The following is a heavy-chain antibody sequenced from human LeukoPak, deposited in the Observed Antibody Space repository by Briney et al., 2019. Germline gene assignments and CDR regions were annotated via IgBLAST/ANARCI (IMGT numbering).Heavy chain of an antibody. CDR2: ISYDGSNR. CDR1: GFTFSGYA. Sequence: GRSLRLSCAASGFTFSGYAMHWVRQAPGKGLEWVAVISYDGSNRYYADSVKGRFTISRDNSKNTLCLQMNSLRAEDTAVYYCARDAGSSTSSGKYYYYYGMDVWGQGTTVTVSS. V-gene: IGHV3-30-3*01. J-gene: IGHJ6*02. D-gene: IGHD2-2*01. CDR3: ARDAGSSTSSGKYYYYYGMDV.